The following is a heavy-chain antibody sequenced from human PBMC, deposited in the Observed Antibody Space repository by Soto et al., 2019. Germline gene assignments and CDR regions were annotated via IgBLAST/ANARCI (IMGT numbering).Heavy chain of an antibody. V-gene: IGHV3-66*01. CDR3: ARETNSYYGSGGSCQIDY. J-gene: IGHJ4*02. Sequence: EVQLVESGGGLVQPGGSLRLSCAASGFTVSSNYMSWVRQAPGKGLEWVSVIYSGGSTYYADSVKGRFTISRDNSKNTLYLQMNSLRAEDTAVYYCARETNSYYGSGGSCQIDYWGQGTLVTVSS. CDR2: IYSGGST. D-gene: IGHD2-15*01. CDR1: GFTVSSNY.